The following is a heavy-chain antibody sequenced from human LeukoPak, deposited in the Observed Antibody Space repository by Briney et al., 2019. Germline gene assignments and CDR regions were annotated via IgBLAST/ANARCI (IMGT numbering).Heavy chain of an antibody. V-gene: IGHV4-38-2*02. CDR2: IYHSGNT. CDR1: GYSISSGYY. Sequence: SETLSLTCTVSGYSISSGYYWGWIRQPPGKGLEWIGSIYHSGNTYYNPSLKSRVTISVDTSKNQFSLKLSSVTAADTAVYFCATLVSTRYYFDCWGQGTLVTVSS. CDR3: ATLVSTRYYFDC. J-gene: IGHJ4*02. D-gene: IGHD5/OR15-5a*01.